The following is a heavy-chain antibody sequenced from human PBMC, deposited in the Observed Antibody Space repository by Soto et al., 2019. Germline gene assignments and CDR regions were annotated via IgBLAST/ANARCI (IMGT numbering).Heavy chain of an antibody. CDR3: ARVGYCGGDCFEYFDY. V-gene: IGHV1-2*04. CDR1: GYTFTGYY. D-gene: IGHD2-21*02. J-gene: IGHJ4*02. Sequence: VASVKVSCKASGYTFTGYYMHWVRQAPGQGLEWMGWINPNSGGTNYAQEFQGWVTMTRDTSISTAYMELSRLRSDDTAVYYCARVGYCGGDCFEYFDYWGQGTLVTVSS. CDR2: INPNSGGT.